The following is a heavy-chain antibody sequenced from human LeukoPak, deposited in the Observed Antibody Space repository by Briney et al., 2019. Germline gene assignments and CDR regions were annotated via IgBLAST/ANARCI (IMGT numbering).Heavy chain of an antibody. CDR1: GFTFSSYA. D-gene: IGHD3-9*01. CDR2: ISYDGSNK. J-gene: IGHJ4*02. CDR3: AKGYHLTGNADDH. Sequence: GGSLRLSCAASGFTFSSYAMHWVRQAPGKGLEWVAVISYDGSNKDYADPVKGRFTISRDNSKNTLYLQMNSLRGEDTAVYYCAKGYHLTGNADDHWGQGTLVTVSS. V-gene: IGHV3-30*04.